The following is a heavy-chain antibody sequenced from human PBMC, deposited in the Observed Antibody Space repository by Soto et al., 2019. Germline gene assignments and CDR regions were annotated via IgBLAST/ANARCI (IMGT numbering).Heavy chain of an antibody. D-gene: IGHD3-9*01. CDR3: ARQGIVTGYYMNWYFDL. J-gene: IGHJ2*01. CDR1: GYTFTSYD. V-gene: IGHV1-8*01. Sequence: QVQLVQSGAEVKKPGASVKVSCKASGYTFTSYDINWVRQATGQGLEWMGWMNPNSGNTGYAQKFQGRVTMTRNTSISTAYMELSSLRSEDTAVYYCARQGIVTGYYMNWYFDLWGRGTLVTVSS. CDR2: MNPNSGNT.